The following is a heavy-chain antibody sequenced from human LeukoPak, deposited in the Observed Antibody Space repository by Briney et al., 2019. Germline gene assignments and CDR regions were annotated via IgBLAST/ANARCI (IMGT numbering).Heavy chain of an antibody. Sequence: PGRSLRLSCAASGFTFDDYDMHWVRQARGKGGEGGSGISWNSGRIVYADSVKGRFTISRDNAKNSLYLQMNSLRAEDMAFYYCAKAIGKSAYFYMHVWGKGTSVTVTS. CDR3: AKAIGKSAYFYMHV. CDR1: GFTFDDYD. J-gene: IGHJ6*03. D-gene: IGHD4-23*01. V-gene: IGHV3-9*03. CDR2: ISWNSGRI.